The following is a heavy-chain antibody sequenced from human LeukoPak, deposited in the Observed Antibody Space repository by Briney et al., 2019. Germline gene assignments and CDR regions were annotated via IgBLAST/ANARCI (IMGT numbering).Heavy chain of an antibody. V-gene: IGHV3-23*01. CDR2: ISESRDEV. CDR3: AREQAGQLRYYYYYYMDV. J-gene: IGHJ6*03. Sequence: GGSLRLSCAASGFTFSDYAMSWVRQAPGKGLEWVSSISESRDEVDNADSVKGRFTISRDNSKNTLYLQMNSPRAEDTAVYYCAREQAGQLRYYYYYYMDVWGKGTTVTVSS. CDR1: GFTFSDYA. D-gene: IGHD4-17*01.